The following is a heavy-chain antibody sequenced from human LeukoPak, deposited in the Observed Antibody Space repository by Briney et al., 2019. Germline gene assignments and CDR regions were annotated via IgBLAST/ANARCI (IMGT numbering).Heavy chain of an antibody. J-gene: IGHJ4*02. V-gene: IGHV3-23*01. CDR3: AKCGDLRYFDY. D-gene: IGHD4-17*01. CDR2: VSSSGGSA. CDR1: GFILSNYA. Sequence: PGGSPRLSCAASGFILSNYAMSWVRQAPGKGLEWLSAVSSSGGSAFYADSVKGRFTISRDNSKNTLYLQMNSLRAEDTAVYYCAKCGDLRYFDYWGQGTLVTVSS.